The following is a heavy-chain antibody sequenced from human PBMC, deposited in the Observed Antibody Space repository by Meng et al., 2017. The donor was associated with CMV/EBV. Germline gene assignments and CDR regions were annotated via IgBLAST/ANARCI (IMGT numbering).Heavy chain of an antibody. D-gene: IGHD5-18*01. Sequence: QGAAPGLVTPSQPLSLTCTVSGGSISSGSHYWRWIRQPAGKGLEWIGRIYTSGSTNYNPSLESRVTISVDTSKNQFSLKLSSVTAADTAVYYCARAAWGSYGYYYFDYWGQGTLVTVSS. CDR3: ARAAWGSYGYYYFDY. CDR2: IYTSGST. CDR1: GGSISSGSHY. J-gene: IGHJ4*02. V-gene: IGHV4-61*02.